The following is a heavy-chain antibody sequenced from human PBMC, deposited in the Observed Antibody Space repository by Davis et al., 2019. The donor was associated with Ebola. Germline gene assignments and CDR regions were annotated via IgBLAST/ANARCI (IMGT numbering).Heavy chain of an antibody. J-gene: IGHJ4*02. CDR1: GGSISGYY. CDR2: IYYSGST. V-gene: IGHV4-59*08. D-gene: IGHD3-22*01. Sequence: GSLRLSCTVSGGSISGYYWSWIRQPPGKGLEWIGYIYYSGSTNYNPSLKSRVTISVDTSKNQFSLKLSSVTAADTAVYYCARLPTYYYDSSGYYYGLDYWGQGTLVTVSS. CDR3: ARLPTYYYDSSGYYYGLDY.